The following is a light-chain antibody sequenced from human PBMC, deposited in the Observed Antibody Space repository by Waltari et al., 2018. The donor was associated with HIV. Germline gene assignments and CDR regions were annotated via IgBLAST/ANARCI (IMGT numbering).Light chain of an antibody. J-gene: IGLJ2*01. Sequence: QSALTQPPSASGSPGPSVTISCPGTSSAVGGYDYVSWYPQHPGKAPKLMISEVNKRPSGVPDRFSGSRSGNTASLTVSGLQAEDEAHYYCSSYAGRNTLLFGGGTKLTVL. CDR1: SSAVGGYDY. CDR2: EVN. CDR3: SSYAGRNTLL. V-gene: IGLV2-8*01.